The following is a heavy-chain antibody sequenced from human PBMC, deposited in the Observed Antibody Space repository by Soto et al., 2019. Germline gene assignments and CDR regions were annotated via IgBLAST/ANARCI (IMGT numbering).Heavy chain of an antibody. J-gene: IGHJ6*02. CDR2: VHHSWGS. Sequence: QVQLQESGPGLVKPSETMSLSCTVSGGSISSYYWSWFRQSPGKRMEWIGYVHHSWGSSYNPSLPSRVAISLDTSQRQFSLKVTSVTATATAVYCCVRQGFGPLHGLVDVWGQGTTVTVSS. V-gene: IGHV4-59*08. CDR3: VRQGFGPLHGLVDV. CDR1: GGSISSYY. D-gene: IGHD3-10*01.